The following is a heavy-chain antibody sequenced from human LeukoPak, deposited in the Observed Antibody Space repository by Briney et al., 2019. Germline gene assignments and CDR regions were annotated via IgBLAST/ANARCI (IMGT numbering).Heavy chain of an antibody. CDR3: ARVGVAVALDY. V-gene: IGHV3-21*01. Sequence: GGSLRLSCAASGFSFSDYWMAWVRQAPGKGLEWVSSISSSSSYIYYADSVKGRFTISRDNAKNSLYLQMNSLRAEDTAVYYCARVGVAVALDYWGQGTLVTVSS. D-gene: IGHD6-19*01. CDR2: ISSSSSYI. J-gene: IGHJ4*02. CDR1: GFSFSDYW.